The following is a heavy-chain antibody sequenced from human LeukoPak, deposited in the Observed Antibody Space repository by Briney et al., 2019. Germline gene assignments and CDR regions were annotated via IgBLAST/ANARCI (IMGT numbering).Heavy chain of an antibody. Sequence: SVKVSCKASGYTFTSYDINWLRQPPGQGLEWMGGIIPIFGTANYAQKFQGRVTITADKSTSTAYMELSSLRSEDTAVYYCARGGVHWSDAFDIWGQGTMVTVSS. V-gene: IGHV1-69*06. CDR1: GYTFTSYD. J-gene: IGHJ3*02. CDR2: IIPIFGTA. CDR3: ARGGVHWSDAFDI. D-gene: IGHD2-8*02.